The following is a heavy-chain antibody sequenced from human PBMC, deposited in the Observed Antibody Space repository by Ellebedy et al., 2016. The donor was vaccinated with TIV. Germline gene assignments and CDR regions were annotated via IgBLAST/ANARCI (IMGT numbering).Heavy chain of an antibody. J-gene: IGHJ4*02. CDR2: FDPEDGET. CDR3: ATDLAVSATSY. D-gene: IGHD6-19*01. CDR1: GYTLSELS. V-gene: IGHV1-24*01. Sequence: ASVKVSXXVSGYTLSELSMHWVRQAPGKGLEWMGGFDPEDGETIYAQKFQGRITMTEDTSTDTAYMELSSLRSEDTAVYYCATDLAVSATSYWGQGTLVTVSS.